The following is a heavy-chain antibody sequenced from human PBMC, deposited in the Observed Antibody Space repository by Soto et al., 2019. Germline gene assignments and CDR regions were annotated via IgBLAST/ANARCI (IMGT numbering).Heavy chain of an antibody. CDR1: GDTFSNYR. V-gene: IGHV5-51*01. J-gene: IGHJ4*02. CDR3: ARQARDGHRIDH. Sequence: PGESLKISCQDTGDTFSNYRIAWVRQRPGRGLEWMGIVQPDTSDTTYSPSFQGQVTISADESITPAYVHWGSLKASDTAIYYCARQARDGHRIDHWGQRTLVTV. CDR2: VQPDTSDT.